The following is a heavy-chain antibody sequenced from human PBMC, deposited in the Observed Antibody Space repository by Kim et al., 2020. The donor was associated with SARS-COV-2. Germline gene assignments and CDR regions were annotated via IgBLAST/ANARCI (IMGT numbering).Heavy chain of an antibody. CDR1: GGSISSSNW. V-gene: IGHV4-4*02. CDR2: IYHSGST. J-gene: IGHJ4*02. CDR3: ARKAYYYDSSGYYWTFDY. D-gene: IGHD3-22*01. Sequence: SETLSLTCAVSGGSISSSNWWSWVRQPPGKGLEWIGEIYHSGSTNYNPSLKSRVTISVDKSKNQFSLKLSSVTAADTAVYYCARKAYYYDSSGYYWTFDYWGQGTLVTVSS.